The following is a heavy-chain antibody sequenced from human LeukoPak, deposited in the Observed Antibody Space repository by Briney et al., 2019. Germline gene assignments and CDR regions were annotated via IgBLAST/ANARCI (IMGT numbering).Heavy chain of an antibody. D-gene: IGHD3-3*01. CDR1: GGSISSGSYY. Sequence: SETLSLTCTVSGGSISSGSYYWSWIRQPAGKGLEWIGRIYTSGSTNYNPSLKSRVIISVDTSKNQFSLKLSSVTAADTAVYYCARDRTDFWSHQGWFDPWGQGTLVTVSS. J-gene: IGHJ5*02. CDR2: IYTSGST. CDR3: ARDRTDFWSHQGWFDP. V-gene: IGHV4-61*02.